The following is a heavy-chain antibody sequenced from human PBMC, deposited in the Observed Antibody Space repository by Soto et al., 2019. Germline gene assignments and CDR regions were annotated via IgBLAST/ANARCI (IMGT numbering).Heavy chain of an antibody. D-gene: IGHD3-22*01. CDR1: GGTFSSYA. V-gene: IGHV1-69*13. CDR2: IIPIFGTA. CDR3: ARDRKGYYYDSSGYPSWYYGMDV. Sequence: SVKVSCKASGGTFSSYAISWVRQAPGQGLEWMGGIIPIFGTANYAQKFQGRVTITADESTSTAYMELSSLRSEDTAVYYCARDRKGYYYDSSGYPSWYYGMDVWGQGTTVTVSS. J-gene: IGHJ6*02.